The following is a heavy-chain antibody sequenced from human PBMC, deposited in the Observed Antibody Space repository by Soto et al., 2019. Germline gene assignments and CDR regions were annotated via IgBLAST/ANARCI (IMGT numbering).Heavy chain of an antibody. V-gene: IGHV1-8*02. CDR2: MNANNGNT. D-gene: IGHD3-9*01. CDR1: AYTFTSYA. Sequence: ASVKGSCKASAYTFTSYAMHWVRQAPGQRLEWMGWMNANNGNTDYAQKFQGRVTMTRNTSISTAYMELSSLRSEDTAVYYCARGLIYYDILTGYYNPYFDYWGQGTLVTVSS. J-gene: IGHJ4*02. CDR3: ARGLIYYDILTGYYNPYFDY.